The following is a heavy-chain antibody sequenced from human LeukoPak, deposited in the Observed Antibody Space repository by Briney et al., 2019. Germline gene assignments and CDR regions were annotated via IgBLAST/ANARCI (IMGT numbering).Heavy chain of an antibody. J-gene: IGHJ4*02. CDR1: GFTFSNYW. CDR3: ARNRYLDY. Sequence: GGSLRLSCAASGFTFSNYWMSWVRQAPGKGLEWVANIKHDVSEKYYVDSVKGRFTISRDNAKNSLYLQMNRLRAEDTAVYYCARNRYLDYWGQGILVTVSS. V-gene: IGHV3-7*01. CDR2: IKHDVSEK.